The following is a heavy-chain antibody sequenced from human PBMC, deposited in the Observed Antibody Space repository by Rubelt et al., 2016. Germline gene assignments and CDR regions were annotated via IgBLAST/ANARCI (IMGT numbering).Heavy chain of an antibody. J-gene: IGHJ4*02. Sequence: EVQLVESGGGLVQPGRSLRLSCAASGFTVSSYAMTWVRQAPGRGLEWVSAISGIGGSTYYAESGKGRFTISRDNSKNTLYLQMNSLRAEDTAVYYCAKGVSVGELDHWGQGTLVTVSS. CDR1: GFTVSSYA. CDR3: AKGVSVGELDH. D-gene: IGHD3-10*01. V-gene: IGHV3-23*04. CDR2: ISGIGGST.